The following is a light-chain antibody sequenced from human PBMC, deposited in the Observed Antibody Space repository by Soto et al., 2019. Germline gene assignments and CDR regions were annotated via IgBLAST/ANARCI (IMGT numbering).Light chain of an antibody. CDR3: QQYYSYPRT. Sequence: ILMTPAPSSLTASSGDRVTMSCWASQSISNYLNWYQQKPGKAPRLLIYAASSWPSGVPSRFSGSRSGTDFTLTISSLQPEDFATYYCQQYYSYPRTFGQGTKVDIK. J-gene: IGKJ1*01. CDR1: QSISNY. CDR2: AAS. V-gene: IGKV1-39*01.